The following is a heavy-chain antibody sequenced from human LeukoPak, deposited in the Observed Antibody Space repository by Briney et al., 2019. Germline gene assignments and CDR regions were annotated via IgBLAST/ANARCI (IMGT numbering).Heavy chain of an antibody. V-gene: IGHV1-24*01. D-gene: IGHD1-26*01. CDR2: FDAEDGET. Sequence: ASVKVSCKVSGYTLTELSMHWMRQAPGKGLEWMGGFDAEDGETIYAQKFQGRVTMTEDTSTDTAYMELSSLRSEDTAVYYCATGGSYSTVDAFDIWGQGTMVTVSS. J-gene: IGHJ3*02. CDR1: GYTLTELS. CDR3: ATGGSYSTVDAFDI.